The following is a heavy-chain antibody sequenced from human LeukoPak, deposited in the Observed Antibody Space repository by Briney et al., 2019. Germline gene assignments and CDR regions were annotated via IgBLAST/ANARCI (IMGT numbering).Heavy chain of an antibody. CDR1: GFTFSNYA. D-gene: IGHD6-13*01. V-gene: IGHV3-23*01. CDR2: ISGSGGGT. Sequence: GGSLRLSCAASGFTFSNYAMSWVRQAPGKGLQWVSAISGSGGGTYYADSVKGRFTISRDNSKNTLYLQMNSLRAEDTAVYYCAKGDQYSSSWYYYYYYMDVWGKGTTVTISS. CDR3: AKGDQYSSSWYYYYYYMDV. J-gene: IGHJ6*03.